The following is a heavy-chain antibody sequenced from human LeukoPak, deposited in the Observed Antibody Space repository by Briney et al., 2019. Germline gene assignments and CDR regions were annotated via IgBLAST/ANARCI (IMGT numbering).Heavy chain of an antibody. CDR2: ISVYNGNT. D-gene: IGHD6-19*01. V-gene: IGHV1-18*04. CDR3: ARDQVAVAGDFDY. Sequence: ASVKVSCKASGYTFTSYSISWVRQAPGQGLEWMGWISVYNGNTKYAQKFQGRVTTTTDTSTSTAYMELRSLRSDDTAVYYCARDQVAVAGDFDYWGQGTLVTVSP. CDR1: GYTFTSYS. J-gene: IGHJ4*02.